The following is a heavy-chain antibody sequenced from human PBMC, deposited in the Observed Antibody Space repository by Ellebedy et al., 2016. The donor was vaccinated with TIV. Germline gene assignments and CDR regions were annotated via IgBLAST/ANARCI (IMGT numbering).Heavy chain of an antibody. Sequence: MPSDTLSLTCTVSGASIGTTSYYRGWFPQSPGKGLEWLGSLRSSGATYYSPSLKSRVTTSVDTSKNQFSLTLSSVTAADTAVYYCARDTIHHETSGYWVSFDYWGQGTLVTVSS. J-gene: IGHJ4*02. D-gene: IGHD3-22*01. CDR1: GASIGTTSYY. V-gene: IGHV4-39*07. CDR2: LRSSGAT. CDR3: ARDTIHHETSGYWVSFDY.